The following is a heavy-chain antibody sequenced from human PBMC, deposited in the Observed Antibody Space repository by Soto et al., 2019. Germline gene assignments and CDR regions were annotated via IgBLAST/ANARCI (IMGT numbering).Heavy chain of an antibody. J-gene: IGHJ4*02. CDR1: GYSFTDFW. D-gene: IGHD2-2*01. Sequence: GESLKISCKGSGYSFTDFWIGWVRQMPGKGLEWMGIIYPHDSDTRYRPSFQGQVTISADKSISTAYLQWSSLKASDTAMYYCARRGIGFCTSANCFIDYWGQGTLVTVSS. CDR3: ARRGIGFCTSANCFIDY. CDR2: IYPHDSDT. V-gene: IGHV5-51*01.